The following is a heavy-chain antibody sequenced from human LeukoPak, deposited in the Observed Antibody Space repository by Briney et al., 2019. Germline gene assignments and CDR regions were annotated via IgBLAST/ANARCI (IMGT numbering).Heavy chain of an antibody. V-gene: IGHV3-43*02. CDR1: GFTFDDYA. CDR3: AKDSGGGWNFFDY. CDR2: ISGDGGST. J-gene: IGHJ4*02. Sequence: PGGSLRLSCAASGFTFDDYAMHWVRQAPGKGLEWVSLISGDGGSTYYADSVKGRFTISRDNSKNTLYLQMNNLRAEDTAVYYCAKDSGGGWNFFDYWGQGTLVTVSS. D-gene: IGHD6-19*01.